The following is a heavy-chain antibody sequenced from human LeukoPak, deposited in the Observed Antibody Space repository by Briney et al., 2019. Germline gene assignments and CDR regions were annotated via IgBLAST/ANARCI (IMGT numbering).Heavy chain of an antibody. CDR2: ISYDASNK. V-gene: IGHV3-30*18. CDR3: AKAHDYGDYAGFDY. Sequence: GGSLRLSCAASGFTFSRYGMHWVRQTPGKGLEWVAVISYDASNKYYADSVKGRFTISRDNSKNTLYLQMNSLRAEDTALYYCAKAHDYGDYAGFDYWGQGTLVSVSS. CDR1: GFTFSRYG. J-gene: IGHJ4*02. D-gene: IGHD4-17*01.